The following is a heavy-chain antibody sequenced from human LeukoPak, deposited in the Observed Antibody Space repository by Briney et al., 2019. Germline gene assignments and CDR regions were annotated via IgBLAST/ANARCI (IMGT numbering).Heavy chain of an antibody. V-gene: IGHV3-11*01. J-gene: IGHJ6*02. D-gene: IGHD3-3*01. CDR2: ISSSGSTI. CDR3: ARDDAIFGVVTPRYYGMDV. CDR1: GFTFSDYY. Sequence: GGSLRLSCAASGFTFSDYYMSWIRQAPGKGLEWVSYISSSGSTIYYADSVKGRFTISRDNAKNSLYLHMNSLRAEDTAVYYCARDDAIFGVVTPRYYGMDVWGQGTTVTVSS.